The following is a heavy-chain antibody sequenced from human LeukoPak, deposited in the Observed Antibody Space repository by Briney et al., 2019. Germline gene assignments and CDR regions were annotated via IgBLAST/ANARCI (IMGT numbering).Heavy chain of an antibody. D-gene: IGHD2-15*01. Sequence: GGSLRLSCAASGFTFSSYGLHWVRQAPAKGLEWVAFIRYDGSNKYYADSVKGRFTISRDNSKNTLYLQMNSLRAEDTAVYYCAKDHDAVVVVSYYFDYWGQGTLVTVSS. CDR1: GFTFSSYG. CDR2: IRYDGSNK. V-gene: IGHV3-30*02. CDR3: AKDHDAVVVVSYYFDY. J-gene: IGHJ4*02.